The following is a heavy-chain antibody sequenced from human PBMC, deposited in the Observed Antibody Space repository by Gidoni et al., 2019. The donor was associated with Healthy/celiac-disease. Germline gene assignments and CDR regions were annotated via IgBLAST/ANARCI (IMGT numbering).Heavy chain of an antibody. CDR2: ISGSGGST. Sequence: EVQLLESGGGLVQPGGSLRLSCAASGFTFSSYAMSWVRQAPGKGLEWVSAISGSGGSTYYADSVKGRFTISRDNSKNTLYLQMNSLRAEDTAVYYCASGGNPRDAFDIWGQGTMVTVSS. V-gene: IGHV3-23*01. CDR3: ASGGNPRDAFDI. D-gene: IGHD2-15*01. CDR1: GFTFSSYA. J-gene: IGHJ3*02.